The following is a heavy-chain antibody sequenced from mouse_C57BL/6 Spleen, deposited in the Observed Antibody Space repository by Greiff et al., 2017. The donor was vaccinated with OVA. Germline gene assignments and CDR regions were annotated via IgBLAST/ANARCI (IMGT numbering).Heavy chain of an antibody. Sequence: VQLKESGPGLVAPSQSLSITCTVSGFSLTSYAISWVRQPPGKGLEWLGVIWTGGGTNYNSALKSRLSISKDNSKSQVFLKMNRLQTDDTARYYCAREEGDYYGSSNWYFDVWGTGTTVTVSS. J-gene: IGHJ1*03. CDR1: GFSLTSYA. CDR2: IWTGGGT. V-gene: IGHV2-9-1*01. D-gene: IGHD1-1*01. CDR3: AREEGDYYGSSNWYFDV.